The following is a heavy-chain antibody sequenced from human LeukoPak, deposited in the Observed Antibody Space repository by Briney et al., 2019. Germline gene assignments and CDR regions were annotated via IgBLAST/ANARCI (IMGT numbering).Heavy chain of an antibody. CDR3: ARDRETTSSGTFDY. V-gene: IGHV3-30*03. CDR1: GFTFSNYG. Sequence: PGGPLRLSCAASGFTFSNYGLHCVRQAPGKGLEWVAGISEDGINQYYADSVKGRFTISRDNSNNTLFLHMNSLRPEDTAVYYCARDRETTSSGTFDYWGQGALVIVSS. D-gene: IGHD1-14*01. CDR2: ISEDGINQ. J-gene: IGHJ4*02.